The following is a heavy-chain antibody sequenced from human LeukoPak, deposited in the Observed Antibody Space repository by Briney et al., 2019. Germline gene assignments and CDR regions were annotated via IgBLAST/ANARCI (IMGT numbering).Heavy chain of an antibody. D-gene: IGHD3-10*01. CDR1: GGSISSYY. CDR2: IYYSGST. CDR3: ARDPVVGITMVRGQN. V-gene: IGHV4-59*01. J-gene: IGHJ4*02. Sequence: PSETLSLACTVSGGSISSYYWSWIRQPPGKGLEWIGYIYYSGSTNYNPSLKSRVTISVDTSKNQFSLKLSSVTAADTAVYYCARDPVVGITMVRGQNWGQGTLVTVSS.